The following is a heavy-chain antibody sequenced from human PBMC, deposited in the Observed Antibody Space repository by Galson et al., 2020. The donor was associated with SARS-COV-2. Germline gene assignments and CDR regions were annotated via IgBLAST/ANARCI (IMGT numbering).Heavy chain of an antibody. D-gene: IGHD3-10*01. CDR2: IGTAGDT. Sequence: WVRQATGKGLEWVSAIGTAGDTYYPGSVKGRFTISRENAKNSLYLQMNSLRAVDTAVYYCARGAHGSGSYYHYYYYYYMDVWGKGTTVTVSS. V-gene: IGHV3-13*04. CDR3: ARGAHGSGSYYHYYYYYYMDV. J-gene: IGHJ6*03.